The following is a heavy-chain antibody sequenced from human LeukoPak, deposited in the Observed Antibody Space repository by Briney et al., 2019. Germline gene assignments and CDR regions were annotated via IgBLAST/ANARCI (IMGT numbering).Heavy chain of an antibody. D-gene: IGHD6-13*01. CDR1: GYTFTSYG. Sequence: ASVKVSCKASGYTFTSYGISWVRQAPGQGLERMGWISAYNGNTNYAQKLQGRVTMTTDTSTSTAYMELRSLRSDDTAVYYCARDFIAAAGPPNYYYGMDVWGQGTTVTVSS. CDR3: ARDFIAAAGPPNYYYGMDV. CDR2: ISAYNGNT. V-gene: IGHV1-18*01. J-gene: IGHJ6*02.